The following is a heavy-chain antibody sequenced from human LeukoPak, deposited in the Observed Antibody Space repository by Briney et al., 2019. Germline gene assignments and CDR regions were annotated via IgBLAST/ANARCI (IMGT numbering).Heavy chain of an antibody. Sequence: GGSLRLSCAASGFTFSSYAMSWVRQAPGKGLEWVSAISGSGVSTYYADSVKGRFTISRDNSKNTLYLQMNSLRAEDTAVYYCAKDFDYGDYDLYYFDYWGQGTLVTVSS. V-gene: IGHV3-23*01. CDR3: AKDFDYGDYDLYYFDY. CDR2: ISGSGVST. J-gene: IGHJ4*02. D-gene: IGHD4-17*01. CDR1: GFTFSSYA.